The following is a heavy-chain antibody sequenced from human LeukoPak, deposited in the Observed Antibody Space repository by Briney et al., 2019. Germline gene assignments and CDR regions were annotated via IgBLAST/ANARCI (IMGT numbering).Heavy chain of an antibody. D-gene: IGHD6-19*01. V-gene: IGHV4-59*08. J-gene: IGHJ4*02. CDR3: ARHPSGSGLYYFDY. CDR2: INYSGST. Sequence: ASETLSLTCTVSGGSISSYYWSWIRQPPGKGLEWIGYINYSGSTKYNPSLKSRVTISVDTSKNQFSLKVSSVTAADTAFYYCARHPSGSGLYYFDYWGQGTLVTVSS. CDR1: GGSISSYY.